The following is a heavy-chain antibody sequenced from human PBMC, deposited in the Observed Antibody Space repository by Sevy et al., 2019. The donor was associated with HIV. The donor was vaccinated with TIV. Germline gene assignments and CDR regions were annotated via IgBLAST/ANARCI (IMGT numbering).Heavy chain of an antibody. CDR3: ARDQHDYGGNLRTGWFDP. CDR2: ISYDGSNK. CDR1: GFTFSSYA. V-gene: IGHV3-30-3*01. J-gene: IGHJ5*02. Sequence: GGSLRLSCAASGFTFSSYAMHWVRQAPGKGLEWVAVISYDGSNKYYADSVKGRFTMSRDNSKNTRYLQMNSRRAEDTAVSYCARDQHDYGGNLRTGWFDPWGQGTLVTVSS. D-gene: IGHD4-17*01.